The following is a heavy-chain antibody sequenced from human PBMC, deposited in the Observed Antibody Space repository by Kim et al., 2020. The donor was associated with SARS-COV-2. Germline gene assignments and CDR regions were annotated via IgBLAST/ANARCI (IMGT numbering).Heavy chain of an antibody. Sequence: GGSLRLSCAASGFTFSSYGMHWVRQAPGKGLEWVAVISYDGSNKYYADSVKGRFTISRDNSKNTLYLQMNSLRAEDTAVYYCAIVSGYSGYKGDYWGQGTLVTVSS. J-gene: IGHJ4*02. CDR1: GFTFSSYG. D-gene: IGHD5-12*01. CDR3: AIVSGYSGYKGDY. CDR2: ISYDGSNK. V-gene: IGHV3-33*05.